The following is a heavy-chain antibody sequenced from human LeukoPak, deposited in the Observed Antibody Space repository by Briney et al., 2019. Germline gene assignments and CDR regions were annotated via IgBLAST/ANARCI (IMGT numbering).Heavy chain of an antibody. V-gene: IGHV1-2*06. D-gene: IGHD3-10*01. Sequence: ASVKVSCKASGYTFTGYYMHWVRQAPGQGLEWMGRINPNRGGTNYAQKFQGRVTMTRDTSISTAYMELSRLRSDDTAVYYCASSRPVYVSGKSLFDYWGQGTLVTVSS. CDR1: GYTFTGYY. J-gene: IGHJ4*02. CDR2: INPNRGGT. CDR3: ASSRPVYVSGKSLFDY.